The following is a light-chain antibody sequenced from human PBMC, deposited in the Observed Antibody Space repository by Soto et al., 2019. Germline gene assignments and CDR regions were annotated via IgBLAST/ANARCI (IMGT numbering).Light chain of an antibody. V-gene: IGKV3-20*01. CDR1: QSVSSSY. CDR3: QHYGSSRLT. Sequence: EIVLTQSPGTLSLSPGERATLSCRAGQSVSSSYLAWYQQKSGQAPRLLISGASSRATGIPDRFSGSGSGTDFTLTISRLEPEDFAVYYCQHYGSSRLTFGGGTKVDIK. CDR2: GAS. J-gene: IGKJ4*01.